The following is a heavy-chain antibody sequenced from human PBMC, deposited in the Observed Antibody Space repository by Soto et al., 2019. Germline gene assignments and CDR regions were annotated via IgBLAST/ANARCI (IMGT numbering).Heavy chain of an antibody. J-gene: IGHJ6*03. CDR1: GYTFTGYY. D-gene: IGHD3-3*01. Sequence: ASVKVSCKASGYTFTGYYMHWVRQAPGQGLEWMGWINPNSGGTNYAQKFQGWVTMTRDTSISTAYMELSRLRSDDTAVYYCARGYYDFWSGAGYYYYYMDVWGKGTTVTVS. V-gene: IGHV1-2*04. CDR3: ARGYYDFWSGAGYYYYYMDV. CDR2: INPNSGGT.